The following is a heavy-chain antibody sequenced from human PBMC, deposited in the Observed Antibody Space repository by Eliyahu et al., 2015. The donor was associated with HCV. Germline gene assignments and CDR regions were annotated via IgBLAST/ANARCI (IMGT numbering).Heavy chain of an antibody. CDR2: ISSSSSYI. J-gene: IGHJ5*02. D-gene: IGHD1-1*01. CDR1: GXTFXSYS. V-gene: IGHV3-21*01. CDR3: ARGGALGLTTGWFDP. Sequence: EVQLVESGGGLVKPGGSLRLSCAASGXTFXSYSMNWVRQAPGKGLEWVSSISSSSSYIYYADSVKGRFTISRDNAKNSLYLQMNSLRAEDTAVYYCARGGALGLTTGWFDPWGQGTLVTVSS.